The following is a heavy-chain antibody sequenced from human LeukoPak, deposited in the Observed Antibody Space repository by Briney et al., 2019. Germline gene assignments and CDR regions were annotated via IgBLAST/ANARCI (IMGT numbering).Heavy chain of an antibody. CDR1: GGSISSSSYY. D-gene: IGHD2/OR15-2a*01. Sequence: SETLSLTCTVSGGSISSSSYYWGWIRQPPGKGLEWIGSIYYSGSTYYNPSLKSRVTISVDTSKNQFSLKLSSVTAADTAVYYCARGFRRGATGYWGQGTLVTVS. V-gene: IGHV4-39*07. CDR3: ARGFRRGATGY. CDR2: IYYSGST. J-gene: IGHJ4*02.